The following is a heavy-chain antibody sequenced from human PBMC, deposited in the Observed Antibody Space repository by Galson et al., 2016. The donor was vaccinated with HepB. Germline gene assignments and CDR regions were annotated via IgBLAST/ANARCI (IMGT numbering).Heavy chain of an antibody. CDR1: EFTFSRAW. D-gene: IGHD5-18*01. V-gene: IGHV3-15*01. Sequence: SLRLSCAASEFTFSRAWMNWVRQAPGKGLEWVGRIKSYTDGGTTEYAAPMKGRFTFSRDETNNRLYLQMNSLKTEDKAVYYCTTSSTRGYTYGPSAYWGRGTLVAVSS. CDR3: TTSSTRGYTYGPSAY. CDR2: IKSYTDGGTT. J-gene: IGHJ4*02.